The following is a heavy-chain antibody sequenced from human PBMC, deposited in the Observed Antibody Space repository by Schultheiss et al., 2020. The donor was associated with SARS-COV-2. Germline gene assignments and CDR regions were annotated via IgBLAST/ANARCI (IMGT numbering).Heavy chain of an antibody. CDR2: ISHSGST. V-gene: IGHV4-39*07. Sequence: SETLSLTCTVSGGSVSSGSYYWNWIRQPPGKGLEWIGEISHSGSTNYNPSLKSRVTISIDTSRNQFSLKLSSVTDADTAVYYCARGLMGSSGWWGYWGQGTLVTVSS. CDR1: GGSVSSGSYY. J-gene: IGHJ4*02. CDR3: ARGLMGSSGWWGY. D-gene: IGHD6-19*01.